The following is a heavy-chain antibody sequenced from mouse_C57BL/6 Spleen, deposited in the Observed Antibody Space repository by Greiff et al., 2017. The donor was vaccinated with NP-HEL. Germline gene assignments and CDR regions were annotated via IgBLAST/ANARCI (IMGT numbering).Heavy chain of an antibody. CDR3: ARWGTTARYFDV. CDR2: IDPSDSYT. J-gene: IGHJ1*03. V-gene: IGHV1-50*01. CDR1: GYTFTSYW. D-gene: IGHD1-2*01. Sequence: VQLQQPGAELVKPGASVKLSCKASGYTFTSYWMQWVKQRPGQGLEWIGEIDPSDSYTNYNQKFKGKATLTVDTSSSTAYMQLSSLTSEDSAVYYCARWGTTARYFDVWGTGTTVTVSS.